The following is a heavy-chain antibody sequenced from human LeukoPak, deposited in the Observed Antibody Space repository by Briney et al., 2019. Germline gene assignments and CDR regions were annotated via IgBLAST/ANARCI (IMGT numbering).Heavy chain of an antibody. CDR1: GFTFSDHY. D-gene: IGHD6-13*01. Sequence: GGSLRLSCAASGFTFSDHYMDWVRQAPGKGLEWVGRTRNKANSYTTEYAASVKGRFTISRDDSKNSLYLQMNSLKTEDTAVYYCAKDDRSSWKYYYYYMDVWGKGTTVTVSS. CDR3: AKDDRSSWKYYYYYMDV. V-gene: IGHV3-72*01. J-gene: IGHJ6*03. CDR2: TRNKANSYTT.